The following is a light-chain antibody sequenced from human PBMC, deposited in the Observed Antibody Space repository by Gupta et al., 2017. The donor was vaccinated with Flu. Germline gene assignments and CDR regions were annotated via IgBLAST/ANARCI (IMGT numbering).Light chain of an antibody. Sequence: EIELTQSPATLSLSPGERAILSCRASQSVSTYLAWYQKKPGQAPRLLIYDASNRATGIPARFSGSGYGTNLTLTISSREPEDFAVYYCQKRSNWPPSTFGQGTMLEI. CDR2: DAS. J-gene: IGKJ2*01. V-gene: IGKV3-11*01. CDR1: QSVSTY. CDR3: QKRSNWPPST.